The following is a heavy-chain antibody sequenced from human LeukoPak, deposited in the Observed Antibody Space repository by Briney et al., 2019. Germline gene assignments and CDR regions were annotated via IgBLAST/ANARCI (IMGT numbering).Heavy chain of an antibody. Sequence: SETLSLTCTVSGGSISSSSYSWGWSRQPPGKGLEWIGNIFYSGSTYYNPSLKSRVTISADTPNNQFSLNLSSVTAADTAIYYCARSPGIAVTGSSCNWFDPWGQGTLVTVSS. V-gene: IGHV4-39*01. J-gene: IGHJ5*02. CDR2: IFYSGST. CDR1: GGSISSSSYS. D-gene: IGHD6-19*01. CDR3: ARSPGIAVTGSSCNWFDP.